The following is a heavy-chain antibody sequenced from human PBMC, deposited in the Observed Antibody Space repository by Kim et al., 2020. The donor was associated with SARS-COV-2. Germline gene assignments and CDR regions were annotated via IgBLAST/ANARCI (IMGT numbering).Heavy chain of an antibody. V-gene: IGHV3-9*01. CDR3: ARVSGSYLNYYFPMDV. Sequence: DSVRGRFTISRDDAKNSLDLHMNSLRPEDTALYYCARVSGSYLNYYFPMDVWGQGTTVTVSS. J-gene: IGHJ6*02. D-gene: IGHD1-26*01.